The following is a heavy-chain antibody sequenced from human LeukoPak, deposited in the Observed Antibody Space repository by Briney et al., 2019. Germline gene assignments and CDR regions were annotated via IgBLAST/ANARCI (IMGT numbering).Heavy chain of an antibody. CDR3: ARGGARQQLVENYFDY. CDR1: GFTVSSNY. D-gene: IGHD6-13*01. V-gene: IGHV3-53*01. J-gene: IGHJ4*02. CDR2: IYRGGST. Sequence: GGSLRLSCAASGFTVSSNYMSCVRQAPGKGLEWVSVIYRGGSTNYADSVKGRFTVSRDESKNTLYLQMNSLRAEDTAVYYCARGGARQQLVENYFDYWGQGTLVTVSS.